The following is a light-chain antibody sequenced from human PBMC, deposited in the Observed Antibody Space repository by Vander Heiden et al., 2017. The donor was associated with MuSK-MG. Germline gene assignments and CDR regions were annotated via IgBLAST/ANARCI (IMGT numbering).Light chain of an antibody. Sequence: QSVLTQPPSPSRTPGPRVSISCTGSSSNIGSNTVTWYQQLPGTAPKLLIFRDDQRPSGVPDRFSGSKSGTSASLAISGLQSEDEAVYFCAAWDDSLNGRGLFGGGTKLTGL. CDR3: AAWDDSLNGRGL. CDR2: RDD. CDR1: SSNIGSNT. J-gene: IGLJ2*01. V-gene: IGLV1-44*01.